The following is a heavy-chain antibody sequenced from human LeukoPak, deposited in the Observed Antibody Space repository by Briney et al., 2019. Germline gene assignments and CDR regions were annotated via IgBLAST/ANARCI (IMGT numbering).Heavy chain of an antibody. CDR1: GGSINNYY. D-gene: IGHD3-16*01. CDR2: IYSSAST. V-gene: IGHV4-59*08. J-gene: IGHJ5*02. Sequence: SETLSLTCTVSGGSINNYYGSWIPQPPAKGLEGIGYIYSSASTNYNPPLKRRVIISVDTSKNQSSLQLSSVTAADTAVYYCARRTLCCGERFDPWGQGTLVTVSS. CDR3: ARRTLCCGERFDP.